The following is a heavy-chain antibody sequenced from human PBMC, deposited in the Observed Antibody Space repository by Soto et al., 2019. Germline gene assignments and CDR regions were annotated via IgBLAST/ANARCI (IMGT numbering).Heavy chain of an antibody. D-gene: IGHD6-19*01. V-gene: IGHV4-59*01. CDR2: IYYSGST. Sequence: SETLSLTCTVSGGSISSYYWSWIRQPPGKGLEWIGYIYYSGSTNYNPSLKSRVTISVDTSKNSLYLQMNSLRAEDTALYYCEKGISNGWYLGDCDCWGQGALVTVSS. CDR3: EKGISNGWYLGDCDC. CDR1: GGSISSYY. J-gene: IGHJ4*02.